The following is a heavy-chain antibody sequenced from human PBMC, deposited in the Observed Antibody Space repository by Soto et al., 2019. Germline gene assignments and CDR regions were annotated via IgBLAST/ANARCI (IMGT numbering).Heavy chain of an antibody. J-gene: IGHJ6*03. CDR1: GGSISSYY. D-gene: IGHD2-2*01. CDR2: IYYSGST. V-gene: IGHV4-59*08. CDR3: ARADIVVVPAARDYYYYYMDV. Sequence: SETLSLTCTVSGGSISSYYWSWIRQPPGKGLEWIGYIYYSGSTNYNPSLKSRVTISVDTSKNQFSLKLSSVTAADTAVYYCARADIVVVPAARDYYYYYMDVWGKGTTVTVSS.